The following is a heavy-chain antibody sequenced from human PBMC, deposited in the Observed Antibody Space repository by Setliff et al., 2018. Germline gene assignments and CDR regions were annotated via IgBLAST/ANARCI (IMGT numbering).Heavy chain of an antibody. J-gene: IGHJ2*01. CDR2: INQSGSA. Sequence: SETLSLTCGVHGGSLSGYQWTWIRQPPGKGLEWIGEINQSGSANYNPSLKSRASLSVDTSEKQLSLTLNSVTVADTAVYYCARAQVVFAISAPAWYFEIWGRGTQVTVSS. D-gene: IGHD2-21*01. V-gene: IGHV4-34*01. CDR1: GGSLSGYQ. CDR3: ARAQVVFAISAPAWYFEI.